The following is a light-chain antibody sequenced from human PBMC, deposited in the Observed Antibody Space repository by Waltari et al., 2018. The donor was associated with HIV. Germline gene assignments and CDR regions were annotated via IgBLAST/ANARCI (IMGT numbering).Light chain of an antibody. V-gene: IGLV2-8*01. CDR1: SRDIGGYNY. J-gene: IGLJ2*01. CDR2: EVT. Sequence: QSALTQPPSASGSPGQSVTISCTGTSRDIGGYNYVSWYQQHTGKAPKLIMTEVTKRPSGVPDRFSGSKSGNTASLTVSGLQAEDEAHYYCSSYAPTNNFYVLFGGGTALTVL. CDR3: SSYAPTNNFYVL.